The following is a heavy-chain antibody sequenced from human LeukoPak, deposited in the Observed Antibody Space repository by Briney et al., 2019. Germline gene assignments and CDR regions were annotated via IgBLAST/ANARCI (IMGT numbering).Heavy chain of an antibody. Sequence: SETLSLTCTVSDGAIAGYSWSWIRQAPGKGLEWIGYIYYSGDTNYNPSLQSRVTVSVDTSKNQFSLRLTSVSAADTAVYYCTREVRSAWASFDPWGQGTLVIVSS. CDR3: TREVRSAWASFDP. CDR1: DGAIAGYS. J-gene: IGHJ5*02. D-gene: IGHD1-26*01. CDR2: IYYSGDT. V-gene: IGHV4-59*12.